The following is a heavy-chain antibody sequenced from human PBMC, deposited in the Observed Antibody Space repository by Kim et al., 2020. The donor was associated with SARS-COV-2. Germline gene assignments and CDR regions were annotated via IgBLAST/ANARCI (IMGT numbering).Heavy chain of an antibody. V-gene: IGHV1-46*01. CDR3: ARDDGYSYGYTYYYYGMDV. CDR1: GYTFTSYY. D-gene: IGHD5-18*01. CDR2: INPSGGST. Sequence: ASVKVSCKASGYTFTSYYMHWVRQAPGQGLEWMGIINPSGGSTSYAQKFQGRVTMTRDTSTSTVYMELSSLRSEDTAVYYCARDDGYSYGYTYYYYGMDVWGQGTTVTVSS. J-gene: IGHJ6*02.